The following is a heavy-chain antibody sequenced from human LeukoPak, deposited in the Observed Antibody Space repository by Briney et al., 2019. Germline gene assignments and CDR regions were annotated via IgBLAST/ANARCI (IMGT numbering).Heavy chain of an antibody. V-gene: IGHV3-64D*06. CDR3: VKRPGDPAGWYFDY. CDR2: ISYNGNNA. CDR1: GITFSNYA. D-gene: IGHD7-27*01. Sequence: RGSLRISCAATGITFSNYAMEWVRQAPGKRLNNITAISYNGNNAYYADSVRGRFTISRDNSRNTLYLQMSSLRVEDTAVYYCVKRPGDPAGWYFDYWGQGILVTVSS. J-gene: IGHJ4*01.